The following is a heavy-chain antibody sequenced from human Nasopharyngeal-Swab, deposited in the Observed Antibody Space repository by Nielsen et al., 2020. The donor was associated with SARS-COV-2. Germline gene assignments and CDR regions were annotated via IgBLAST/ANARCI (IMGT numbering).Heavy chain of an antibody. CDR3: ARSGTVGAPGLDY. CDR1: GYTFTTYA. J-gene: IGHJ4*02. D-gene: IGHD1-26*01. Sequence: ASVKVSCKASGYTFTTYAIHWVRQAPGQRLEWMAWINAGTGNREYSQKFQGRVTISTDTSASTAYMELGGLTSEDTAVYYCARSGTVGAPGLDYWGQGTLATVSS. V-gene: IGHV1-3*01. CDR2: INAGTGNR.